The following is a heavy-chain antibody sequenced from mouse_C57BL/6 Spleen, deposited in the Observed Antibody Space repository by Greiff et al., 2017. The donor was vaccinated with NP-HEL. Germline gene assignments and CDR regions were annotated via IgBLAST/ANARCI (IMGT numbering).Heavy chain of an antibody. J-gene: IGHJ2*01. CDR1: GFNIKDYY. V-gene: IGHV14-2*01. Sequence: VQLKESGAELVKPGASVKLSCTASGFNIKDYYMHWVKQRTEQGLEWIGRIDPEDGETKYAPKFQGKATITADTSSNTAYLQLSSLTSEDTAVYYCARVLITTVVARGFDYWGQGTTLTVSS. D-gene: IGHD1-1*01. CDR2: IDPEDGET. CDR3: ARVLITTVVARGFDY.